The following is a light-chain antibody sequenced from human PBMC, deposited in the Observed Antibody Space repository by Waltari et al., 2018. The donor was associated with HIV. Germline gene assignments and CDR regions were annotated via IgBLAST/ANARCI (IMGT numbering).Light chain of an antibody. CDR1: SSDVGSYHL. Sequence: SALTQPASVSGSPGQAITVSCTGRSSDVGSYHLFSWYQQHPGKAPKLMIYEDDKRPSGVSNRFSGSKSGNTASLTISGLQAEDEADYYCCSYAGSTTWLFGGGTKLTVL. V-gene: IGLV2-23*01. CDR3: CSYAGSTTWL. CDR2: EDD. J-gene: IGLJ3*02.